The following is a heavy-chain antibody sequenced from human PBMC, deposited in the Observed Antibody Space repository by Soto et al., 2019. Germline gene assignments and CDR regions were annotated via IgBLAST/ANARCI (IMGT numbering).Heavy chain of an antibody. CDR1: GGTFSSYA. J-gene: IGHJ4*02. V-gene: IGHV1-69*13. Sequence: SVKVSCKASGGTFSSYAISWVRQAPGQGLEWMGGIIPIFGTANYAQKFQGRVTITADESTSTAYMELSSLRPEDTAVYYCARVLTYFDFWSGLDYWGQGTLVTVSS. CDR2: IIPIFGTA. D-gene: IGHD3-3*01. CDR3: ARVLTYFDFWSGLDY.